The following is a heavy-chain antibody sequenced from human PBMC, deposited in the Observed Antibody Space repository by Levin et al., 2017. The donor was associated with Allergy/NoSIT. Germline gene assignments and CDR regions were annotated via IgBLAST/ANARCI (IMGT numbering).Heavy chain of an antibody. V-gene: IGHV1-2*02. Sequence: VASVKVSCKASGYTFTGYYMHWVRQAPGQGLEWMGWINPNSGGTNYAQKFQGRVTMTRDTSISTAYMELSRLRSDDTAVYYCARDQYYYDSTSPGDWGQGTLVTVSS. CDR3: ARDQYYYDSTSPGD. D-gene: IGHD3-22*01. CDR2: INPNSGGT. CDR1: GYTFTGYY. J-gene: IGHJ4*02.